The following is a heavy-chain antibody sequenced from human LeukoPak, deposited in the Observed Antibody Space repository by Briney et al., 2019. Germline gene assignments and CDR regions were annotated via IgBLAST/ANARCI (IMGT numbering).Heavy chain of an antibody. CDR3: ATYSGEGNDY. J-gene: IGHJ4*02. V-gene: IGHV4-4*07. CDR2: IYTSGST. CDR1: GGSIRSYY. D-gene: IGHD1-26*01. Sequence: KTSETLSLTCTVSGGSIRSYYWSWIRQPAGKGLEWIGRIYTSGSTNYNPSLKSRVTMSVDTSKNQFSLKLSSVTAADTAMYYCATYSGEGNDYWGQGTLVTVSS.